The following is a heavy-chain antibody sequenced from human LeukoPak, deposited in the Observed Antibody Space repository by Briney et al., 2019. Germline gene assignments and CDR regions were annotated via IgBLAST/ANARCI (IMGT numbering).Heavy chain of an antibody. V-gene: IGHV3-7*01. CDR2: IKEDGSAQ. J-gene: IGHJ4*02. CDR3: ARARSGYYFDY. Sequence: GGSLRLSCVASGFSFSDYRMSWVRQAPGKGLEWVANIKEDGSAQYYVDSVKGRFTISRDNAKNSLYLQMSSLRAEDTAVYYCARARSGYYFDYWGQGTLVTVSS. D-gene: IGHD3-22*01. CDR1: GFSFSDYR.